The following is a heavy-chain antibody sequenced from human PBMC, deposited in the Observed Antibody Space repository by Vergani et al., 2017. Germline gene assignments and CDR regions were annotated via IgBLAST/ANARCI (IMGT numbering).Heavy chain of an antibody. D-gene: IGHD5-18*01. CDR2: LYAIGST. V-gene: IGHV4-39*01. Sequence: QLHLQESGPGLVKPSETLSLTCTVSGGSITSSSEYWGWNRQSPEKGLEWIGSLYAIGSTYYSPSLRSRVAISIDTSKNHFALRLSSVTAADTAVYYCGRHLRGYSYCVFDDWGQGREVTVSS. J-gene: IGHJ4*02. CDR1: GGSITSSSEY. CDR3: GRHLRGYSYCVFDD.